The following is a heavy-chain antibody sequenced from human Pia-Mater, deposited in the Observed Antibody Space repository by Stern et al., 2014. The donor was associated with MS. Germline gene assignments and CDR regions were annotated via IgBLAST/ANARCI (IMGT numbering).Heavy chain of an antibody. CDR2: MNPDSGNI. D-gene: IGHD3-10*01. Sequence: QVQLVQSGAEVKKPGASVKVSCKASGYTFTSYDVTWVRQAPGQGLEWKGWMNPDSGNIGYAQKFQGRVIMTRSTSISTAYMELTSLRSEDTAVYYCARRRQYYYGSGDYWGQGTLVTVYS. CDR1: GYTFTSYD. CDR3: ARRRQYYYGSGDY. J-gene: IGHJ4*02. V-gene: IGHV1-8*01.